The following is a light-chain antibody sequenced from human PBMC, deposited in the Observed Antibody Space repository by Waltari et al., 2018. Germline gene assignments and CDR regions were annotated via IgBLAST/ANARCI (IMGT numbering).Light chain of an antibody. V-gene: IGKV1-39*01. J-gene: IGKJ1*01. CDR1: QSISSY. CDR2: AAS. CDR3: QQSYSNPPWT. Sequence: DIQMTRSPSSLSASVGDRVTITVRASQSISSYLNWYQQKPGQAPKLLIYAASSLQSGVLSRFSGSGSGTGVTLIISSRQPEDFATYYCQQSYSNPPWTFGQGTKVEIK.